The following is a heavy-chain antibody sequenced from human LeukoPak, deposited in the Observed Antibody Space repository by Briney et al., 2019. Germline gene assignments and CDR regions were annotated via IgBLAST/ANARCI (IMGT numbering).Heavy chain of an antibody. D-gene: IGHD6-19*01. CDR1: GGSISSGGYY. J-gene: IGHJ4*02. V-gene: IGHV4-31*03. Sequence: PSETLSLSCTVPGGSISSGGYYWSWVREHPGTGLVRIGYIYYSGSTYYNPSLKSRVTISVDTSKNQFSLKLSSVPAADTAVYYCARAYSSGWSRSPHVDYWGQGTLVTVSS. CDR3: ARAYSSGWSRSPHVDY. CDR2: IYYSGST.